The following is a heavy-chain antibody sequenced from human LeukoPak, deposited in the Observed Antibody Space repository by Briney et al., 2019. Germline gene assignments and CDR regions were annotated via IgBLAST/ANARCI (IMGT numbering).Heavy chain of an antibody. D-gene: IGHD1-14*01. V-gene: IGHV3-23*01. CDR3: AREGPAAYYYMDV. CDR1: GFTFSSYA. CDR2: ISGSGGST. Sequence: TGGSLRLSCAASGFTFSSYAMSWVRQAPGKGLGWVSLISGSGGSTYYADSVKGRFTISRDNAKNSLYLQMNSLRAEDTAVYYCAREGPAAYYYMDVWGKGTTVTVSS. J-gene: IGHJ6*03.